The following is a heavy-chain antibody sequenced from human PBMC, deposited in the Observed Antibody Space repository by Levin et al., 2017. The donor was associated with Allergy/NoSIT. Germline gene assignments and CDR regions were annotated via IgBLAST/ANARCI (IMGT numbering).Heavy chain of an antibody. CDR3: ARGESGYSYGFDY. J-gene: IGHJ4*02. CDR2: INHSGST. D-gene: IGHD5-18*01. Sequence: SETLSLTCAVYGGSFSGYYWSWIRQPPGKGLEWIGEINHSGSTNYNPSLKSRVTISVDTSKNQFSLKLSSVTAADTAVYYCARGESGYSYGFDYWGQGTLVTVSS. CDR1: GGSFSGYY. V-gene: IGHV4-34*01.